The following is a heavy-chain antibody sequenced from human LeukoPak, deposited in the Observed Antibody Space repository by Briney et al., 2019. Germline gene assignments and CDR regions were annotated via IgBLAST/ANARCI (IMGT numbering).Heavy chain of an antibody. D-gene: IGHD3-22*01. V-gene: IGHV4-61*02. CDR2: IYTSGST. Sequence: PSETLSLTCTVSGGSISSGSYYWSWIRQPAGKGLEWIGRIYTSGSTNYNPSLKSRVTISVDTFKNQFSLKLSSVTAADTAVYYCAREGIYYDSSGRHWVFDYWGQGTLVTVSS. J-gene: IGHJ4*02. CDR3: AREGIYYDSSGRHWVFDY. CDR1: GGSISSGSYY.